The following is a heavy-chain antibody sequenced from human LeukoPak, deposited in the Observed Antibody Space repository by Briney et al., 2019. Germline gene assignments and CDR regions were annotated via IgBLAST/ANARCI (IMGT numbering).Heavy chain of an antibody. CDR3: AAGYSSSSSYYYYYGMDV. J-gene: IGHJ6*02. D-gene: IGHD6-13*01. CDR1: GGTFSSYA. V-gene: IGHV1-69*04. CDR2: IIPILGIA. Sequence: SVKVSCKASGGTFSSYAISWVRQAHGQGLEWMGRIIPILGIANYAQKFQGRVTITADKSTSTAYMELSSLRSEDTAVYYCAAGYSSSSSYYYYYGMDVWGRGTTVTVSS.